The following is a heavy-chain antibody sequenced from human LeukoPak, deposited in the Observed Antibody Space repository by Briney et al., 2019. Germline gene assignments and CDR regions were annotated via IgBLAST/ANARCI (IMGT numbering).Heavy chain of an antibody. CDR3: ARALTFSCSGSSGRTCPHFLDY. J-gene: IGHJ4*02. CDR2: IYTSGSA. Sequence: SETLSLTCTVSGASITGDYWTWIRQPAGKGLEWIRRIYTSGSANYNPSLKSRVTMSVDTSKNQFSLNLNSVTAADTAVYYCARALTFSCSGSSGRTCPHFLDYWGQGIRVTVSS. D-gene: IGHD2-15*01. V-gene: IGHV4-4*07. CDR1: GASITGDY.